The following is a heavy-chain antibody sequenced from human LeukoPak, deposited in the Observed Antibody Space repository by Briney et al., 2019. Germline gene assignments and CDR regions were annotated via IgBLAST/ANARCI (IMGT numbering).Heavy chain of an antibody. CDR3: AKEDYDFWSGYYTGISGAFDI. J-gene: IGHJ3*02. Sequence: GGSLRLSCAASGFTFSSYAMGWVRQAPGKGLEWVSAISGSGGSTYYADSVKGRFTISRDNSKNTLYLQMNSLRAEDTAVYYCAKEDYDFWSGYYTGISGAFDIWGQGTMVTVSS. D-gene: IGHD3-3*01. CDR1: GFTFSSYA. CDR2: ISGSGGST. V-gene: IGHV3-23*01.